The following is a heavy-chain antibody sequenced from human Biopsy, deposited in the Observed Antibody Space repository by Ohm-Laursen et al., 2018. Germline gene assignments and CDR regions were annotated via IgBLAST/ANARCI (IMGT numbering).Heavy chain of an antibody. Sequence: TLSLTCTVSGGSFTGHYWSWIRQPPGKGLEWIGHISYTGYTSYNASLKSRVTISVDTPRNHFSLRLSSLTAADTAVYYCARGSNDFGGLYFPRWGQGTLPTVPS. CDR1: GGSFTGHY. J-gene: IGHJ4*02. CDR3: ARGSNDFGGLYFPR. D-gene: IGHD4-23*01. V-gene: IGHV4-59*11. CDR2: ISYTGYT.